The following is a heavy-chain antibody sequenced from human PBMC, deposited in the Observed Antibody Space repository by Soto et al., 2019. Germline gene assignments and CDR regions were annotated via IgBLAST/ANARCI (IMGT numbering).Heavy chain of an antibody. CDR2: IYYSGST. CDR3: AGYCSSTSCYVYNWFDP. D-gene: IGHD2-2*01. V-gene: IGHV4-39*01. CDR1: GGSISSSSSY. J-gene: IGHJ5*02. Sequence: QLQLQESGPGLVKPSETLSLTCTVSGGSISSSSSYWGWIRQPPGKGLEWIGSIYYSGSTYYNPSLKSRVTISVDTSKNQFSVKLSSVTAADTAVYYCAGYCSSTSCYVYNWFDPWGQGTLVPVSS.